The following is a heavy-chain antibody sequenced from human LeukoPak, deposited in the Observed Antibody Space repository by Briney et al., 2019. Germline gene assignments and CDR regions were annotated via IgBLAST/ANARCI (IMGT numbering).Heavy chain of an antibody. CDR3: AKIVAAAGTPAPAFDY. D-gene: IGHD6-13*01. J-gene: IGHJ4*02. CDR1: GFTFSSYG. CDR2: IRYDGSNK. V-gene: IGHV3-30*02. Sequence: GGSLRLSCAASGFTFSSYGMHWVRQAPGKGLEWVAFIRYDGSNKYYADSVKGRFTISRDNSKNTLYLQMNSLRAEDTAVYYCAKIVAAAGTPAPAFDYWGQGTLVTVSS.